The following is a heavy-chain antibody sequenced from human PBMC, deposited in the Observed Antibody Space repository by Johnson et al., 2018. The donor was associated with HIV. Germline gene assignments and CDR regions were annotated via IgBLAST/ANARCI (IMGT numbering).Heavy chain of an antibody. CDR3: TTDWEYYYGSGKLDAFDM. J-gene: IGHJ3*02. CDR1: GFTVSSNY. CDR2: IYSGGST. Sequence: VQLVESGGGLIQPGGSLRLSCAASGFTVSSNYMSWVRQAPGKGLEWVSVIYSGGSTYYADSVKGRFTISRDDSKYTVYLHMNSLKVDDTAVYYCTTDWEYYYGSGKLDAFDMWGQGTMVTVSS. V-gene: IGHV3-53*01. D-gene: IGHD3-10*01.